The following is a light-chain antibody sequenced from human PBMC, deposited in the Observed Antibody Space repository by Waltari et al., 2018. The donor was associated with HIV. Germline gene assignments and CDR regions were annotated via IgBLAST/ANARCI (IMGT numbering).Light chain of an antibody. V-gene: IGKV3-11*01. CDR2: DAS. Sequence: ETVLTQSPATLSLSPGEKATLSCRASQRVSSYLAWYQRKPGQAPRLLIDDASNRAAGIPARFSGSGSGTDFTLTISSLEPEDFAVYYCQQRSNWPYTFGQGTRVEIK. CDR1: QRVSSY. CDR3: QQRSNWPYT. J-gene: IGKJ2*01.